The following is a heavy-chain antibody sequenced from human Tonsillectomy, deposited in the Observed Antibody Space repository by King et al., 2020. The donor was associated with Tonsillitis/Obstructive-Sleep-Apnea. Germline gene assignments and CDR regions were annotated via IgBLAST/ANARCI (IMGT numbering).Heavy chain of an antibody. CDR3: TTDLYGDCDTLPLYDY. Sequence: VQLVESGGGLVKPGGSLRLSCAASGFTFSNAWMNWVRQAPGKGLEWVGRIKSKTDGGTTDYAAPGKGRFTISRDDSKNTRDVQMNSLKTEHTAVYYCTTDLYGDCDTLPLYDYWGQGTLVTVS. J-gene: IGHJ4*02. V-gene: IGHV3-15*07. D-gene: IGHD4-17*01. CDR1: GFTFSNAW. CDR2: IKSKTDGGTT.